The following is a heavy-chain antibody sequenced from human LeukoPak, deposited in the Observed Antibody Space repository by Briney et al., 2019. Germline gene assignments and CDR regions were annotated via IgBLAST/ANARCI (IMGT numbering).Heavy chain of an antibody. V-gene: IGHV2-5*01. CDR2: IYWNDDK. CDR1: GFSLSTSGVG. CDR3: AHSNMVRGGSGFDP. D-gene: IGHD3-10*01. Sequence: SGPTLVNPTQTLTLTCTFSGFSLSTSGVGVGWIRQPPGKALEWLALIYWNDDKRCRPSLKSRLTTTKDTSKNQVVLTMTNMDPVDTATYYCAHSNMVRGGSGFDPWGQGTLVTVSS. J-gene: IGHJ5*02.